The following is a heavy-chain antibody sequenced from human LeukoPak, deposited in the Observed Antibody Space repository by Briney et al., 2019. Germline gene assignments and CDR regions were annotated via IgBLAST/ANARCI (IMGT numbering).Heavy chain of an antibody. Sequence: GGSLRLSCAASGFTFSSYGMHWVRQAPGKGLEWVAFIRYDGSNKYYADSVKGRFTISRDNAKNSLYLQMNSLRAEDTALYYCARTAMAHYYYYYYYMDVWGKGTTVTVSS. J-gene: IGHJ6*03. V-gene: IGHV3-30*02. D-gene: IGHD5-18*01. CDR3: ARTAMAHYYYYYYYMDV. CDR2: IRYDGSNK. CDR1: GFTFSSYG.